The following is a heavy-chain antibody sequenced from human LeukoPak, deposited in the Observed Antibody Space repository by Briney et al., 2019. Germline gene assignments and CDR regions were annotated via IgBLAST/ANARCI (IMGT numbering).Heavy chain of an antibody. Sequence: PGGSLRLSCAASGFTFRSYGMHWVRQAPGKGLEWVANINQDGSEKYYVDSVKGRFTISRDNAKNSLYLQMNSLRAEDTAVYYCARDWEQYRYAVLDYWGQGTLVTVSS. J-gene: IGHJ4*02. D-gene: IGHD5-18*01. CDR2: INQDGSEK. CDR3: ARDWEQYRYAVLDY. V-gene: IGHV3-7*01. CDR1: GFTFRSYG.